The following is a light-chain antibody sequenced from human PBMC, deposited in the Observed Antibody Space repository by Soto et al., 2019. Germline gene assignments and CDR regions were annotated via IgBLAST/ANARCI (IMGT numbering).Light chain of an antibody. J-gene: IGKJ4*01. CDR3: QHYKTWPLA. CDR1: QGVGST. V-gene: IGKV3-15*01. Sequence: EIIMTQSPATLSVSPGERVTLSCRASQGVGSTLAWYRQQPGQVPRLLIYDAYIRASGVPARFSGSGSGTEFTLTISGLQSEDFAVYFCQHYKTWPLAFGGGTKVDI. CDR2: DAY.